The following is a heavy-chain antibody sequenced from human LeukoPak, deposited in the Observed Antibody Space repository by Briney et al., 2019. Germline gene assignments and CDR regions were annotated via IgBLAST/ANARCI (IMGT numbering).Heavy chain of an antibody. J-gene: IGHJ4*02. Sequence: SETLSLTCTVSGGSISSGGYSWSWIRQPPGKGLEWIGYIYDSGSKYYNPSLKSRVTISVDKSKNQFSLNLSSVTAADTAVYYCARGVPAAVTNYFDYWGQGTLVTVSS. CDR1: GGSISSGGYS. D-gene: IGHD2-2*01. V-gene: IGHV4-30-2*01. CDR2: IYDSGSK. CDR3: ARGVPAAVTNYFDY.